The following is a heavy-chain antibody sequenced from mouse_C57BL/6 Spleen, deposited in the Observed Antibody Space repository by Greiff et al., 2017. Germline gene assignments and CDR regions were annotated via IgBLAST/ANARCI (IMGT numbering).Heavy chain of an antibody. J-gene: IGHJ2*01. Sequence: DVKLQESGPGLVKPSQSLSLTCSVTGYSITSGYYWNWIRQFPGNKLEWMGYISYDGSNNYNPSLKNRISLTRDTSKNQFFLKLNSVTTEDTATYYCARVTTVLDYWGQGTTLTVSS. CDR3: ARVTTVLDY. V-gene: IGHV3-6*01. D-gene: IGHD1-1*01. CDR1: GYSITSGYY. CDR2: ISYDGSN.